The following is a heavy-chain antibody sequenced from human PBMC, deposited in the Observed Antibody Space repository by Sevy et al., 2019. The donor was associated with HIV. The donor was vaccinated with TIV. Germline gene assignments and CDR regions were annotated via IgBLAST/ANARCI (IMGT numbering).Heavy chain of an antibody. Sequence: GGSLRLSCVGSGFSFSDHRMHWVRQAPGKGLEWMAVISYDGRNTKYKADSVKGRFTISRDNSKNTLYLQMNSLRAEDTAIYYCARDRGEILSSAFDYWGPGTLVTVSS. V-gene: IGHV3-30*03. D-gene: IGHD3-16*01. CDR3: ARDRGEILSSAFDY. CDR1: GFSFSDHR. CDR2: ISYDGRNTK. J-gene: IGHJ4*02.